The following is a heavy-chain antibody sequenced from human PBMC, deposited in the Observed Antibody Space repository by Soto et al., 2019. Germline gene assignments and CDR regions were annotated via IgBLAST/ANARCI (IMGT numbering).Heavy chain of an antibody. CDR3: AKDRDYDSSGYYYGFDY. D-gene: IGHD3-22*01. CDR1: GFTFSSHA. Sequence: GGSLRLSCAASGFTFSSHAMSWVRQAPGKGLEWVSAISGSGGSTYYADSVKGRFTISRDNSKNTLYLQMNSLRAEDTAVYYCAKDRDYDSSGYYYGFDYWGQGTLVTVSS. J-gene: IGHJ4*02. V-gene: IGHV3-23*01. CDR2: ISGSGGST.